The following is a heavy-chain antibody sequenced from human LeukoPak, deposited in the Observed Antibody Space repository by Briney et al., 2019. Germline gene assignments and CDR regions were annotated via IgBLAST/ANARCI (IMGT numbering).Heavy chain of an antibody. Sequence: RGSLRLSCAASGFTFRSYWMSWVRQAPGKGLEWVANIKQDGSEKYYVDSVKGRFTISRDNAKNSLYLQMNSLRAEDTAVYYCARAQNLQHLYSYYYYGMDVWGQGATVTVSS. CDR2: IKQDGSEK. D-gene: IGHD2-2*02. CDR3: ARAQNLQHLYSYYYYGMDV. CDR1: GFTFRSYW. J-gene: IGHJ6*02. V-gene: IGHV3-7*03.